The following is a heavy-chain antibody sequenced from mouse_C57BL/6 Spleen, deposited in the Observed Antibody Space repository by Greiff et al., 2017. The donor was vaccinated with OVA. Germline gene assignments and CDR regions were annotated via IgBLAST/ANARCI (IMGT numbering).Heavy chain of an antibody. CDR2: IDPSDSET. Sequence: QVQLKQPGAELVRPGSSVKLSCKASGYTFTSYWMHWVKQRPIQGLEWIGNIDPSDSETHYNQKFKDKATLTVDKSSSTAYMQLSSLTSEDSAVYYCARLGSSYDYYAMDYWGQGTSVTVSS. V-gene: IGHV1-52*01. J-gene: IGHJ4*01. CDR1: GYTFTSYW. D-gene: IGHD1-1*01. CDR3: ARLGSSYDYYAMDY.